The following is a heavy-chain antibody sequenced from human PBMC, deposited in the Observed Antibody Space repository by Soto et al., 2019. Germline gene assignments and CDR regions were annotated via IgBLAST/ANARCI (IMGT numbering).Heavy chain of an antibody. CDR2: INPDNGNT. V-gene: IGHV1-3*01. J-gene: IGHJ5*02. D-gene: IGHD3-3*01. CDR3: TNALIVITIFGIPHPFDP. Sequence: QVQLVQSGAEVKRPGASVKVSCKASGYSVTSYAIHWVRQAPGQRLEWMGWINPDNGNTNYSQTSHGRVTLLRDTSDTSGHMQQSRLTSEGTAVYYCTNALIVITIFGIPHPFDPWGQGTLVTVSP. CDR1: GYSVTSYA.